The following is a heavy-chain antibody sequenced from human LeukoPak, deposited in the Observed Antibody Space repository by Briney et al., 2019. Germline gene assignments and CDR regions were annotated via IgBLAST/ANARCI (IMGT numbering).Heavy chain of an antibody. CDR1: GGSISSGGYS. J-gene: IGHJ4*02. Sequence: SQTLSLTCAVSGGSISSGGYSWSWIGQPPGKGLEWIGYIYHSGSTYYNPSLKSRVTISVDRSKNQFSLKLSSVTAADTAVYYCARGVVAATLDYWGQGTLVTVSS. CDR2: IYHSGST. CDR3: ARGVVAATLDY. V-gene: IGHV4-30-2*01. D-gene: IGHD2-15*01.